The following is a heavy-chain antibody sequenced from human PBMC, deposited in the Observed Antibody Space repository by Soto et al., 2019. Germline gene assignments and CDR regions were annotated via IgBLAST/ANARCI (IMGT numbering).Heavy chain of an antibody. J-gene: IGHJ5*02. CDR3: ARVIYDCSGGSCYSPQILYSNWFDP. V-gene: IGHV3-7*01. CDR1: GFTFSSYW. CDR2: IKQDGSEK. D-gene: IGHD2-15*01. Sequence: GGSLRLSCAASGFTFSSYWMSWVRQAPGKGLEWVANIKQDGSEKYYVDSVKGRFTISRDNAKNSLYLQMNSLRAEDTAVYYCARVIYDCSGGSCYSPQILYSNWFDPWGQGTLVTVSS.